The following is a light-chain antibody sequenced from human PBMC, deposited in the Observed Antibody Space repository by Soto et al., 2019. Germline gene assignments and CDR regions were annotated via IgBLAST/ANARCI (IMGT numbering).Light chain of an antibody. CDR3: SSYTSSSTLM. Sequence: QSVLTQPGSVSGSPGQSITISCTGTSSDVGGYNYVSWYQQHPGKAPKLMIYDVSNRPSGVSNRFSGSKSGNTASLTISGLQAEDEDDYYCSSYTSSSTLMFGGGTKLTVL. J-gene: IGLJ3*02. V-gene: IGLV2-14*01. CDR1: SSDVGGYNY. CDR2: DVS.